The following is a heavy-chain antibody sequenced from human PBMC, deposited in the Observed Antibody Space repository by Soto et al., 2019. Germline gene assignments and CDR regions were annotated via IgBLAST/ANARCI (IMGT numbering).Heavy chain of an antibody. CDR1: GGSISSGDYY. CDR2: IYYSGST. D-gene: IGHD2-2*01. CDR3: ARVVPAAPYYYYYGMDV. J-gene: IGHJ6*02. V-gene: IGHV4-30-4*01. Sequence: QVQLQESGPGLVKPSQTLSLTCTVSGGSISSGDYYWSWIRQPPGKGLEWIGYIYYSGSTYYNPSLQSRVTISVDTSKNQFSLKLSSVTAADTAVYYCARVVPAAPYYYYYGMDVWGQGTTVTVSS.